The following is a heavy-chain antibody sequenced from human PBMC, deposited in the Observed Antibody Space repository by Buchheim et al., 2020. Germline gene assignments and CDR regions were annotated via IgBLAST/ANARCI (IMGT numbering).Heavy chain of an antibody. CDR3: ARGGVRGVTVAGFDY. V-gene: IGHV3-33*01. J-gene: IGHJ4*02. D-gene: IGHD3-10*01. CDR2: IWYDGSNK. CDR1: GFTFSSYG. Sequence: QVQLVESGGGVVQPGRSLRLSCAASGFTFSSYGMHWVRQAPGKGLEWVAVIWYDGSNKYYADSVKGRFTISRDNSKHTLYLQMNSLRAEDTAVYYCARGGVRGVTVAGFDYWGQGTL.